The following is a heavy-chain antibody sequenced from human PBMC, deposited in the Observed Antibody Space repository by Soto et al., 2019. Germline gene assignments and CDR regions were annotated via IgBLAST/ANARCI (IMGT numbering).Heavy chain of an antibody. J-gene: IGHJ4*02. CDR1: GFTFSSYG. CDR3: VQDRCSGVSCYCDY. Sequence: GGSLRLSCAASGFTFSSYGLPWVRQAPCKGLEWLAVRSYDGSNKYYADSVKGRFTISRDNSKNTLYLQMNSLRAEDTAVYYCVQDRCSGVSCYCDYWGQGTRVTVSS. V-gene: IGHV3-30*18. CDR2: RSYDGSNK. D-gene: IGHD2-15*01.